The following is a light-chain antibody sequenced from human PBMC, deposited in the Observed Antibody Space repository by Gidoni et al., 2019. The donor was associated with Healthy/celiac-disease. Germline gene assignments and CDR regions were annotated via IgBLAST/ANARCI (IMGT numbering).Light chain of an antibody. CDR1: QSVSSSY. CDR3: QQYGSSPWT. V-gene: IGKV3-20*01. CDR2: GAS. J-gene: IGKJ1*01. Sequence: GTPSLSPGERATLSCRASQSVSSSYLAWYQQKPGQAPRLLICGASSRATGIPDRFSGSGSGTDFTLTISRLEPEDFAVYYCQQYGSSPWTFGQGTKVEIK.